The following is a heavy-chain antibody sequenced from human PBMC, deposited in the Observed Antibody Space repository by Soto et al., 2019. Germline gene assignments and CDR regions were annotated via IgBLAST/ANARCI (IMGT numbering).Heavy chain of an antibody. CDR1: GGTFSSYA. J-gene: IGHJ5*02. V-gene: IGHV1-69*13. D-gene: IGHD3-10*01. Sequence: SVKVSCKASGGTFSSYAISWVRQAPGRGLEWMGGIIPIVGTSKYAQKFQARVTITADESTSTAYMELRSLTSEDTAVYYCARAGGASGSSHWFDPWGQGTLVTVSS. CDR3: ARAGGASGSSHWFDP. CDR2: IIPIVGTS.